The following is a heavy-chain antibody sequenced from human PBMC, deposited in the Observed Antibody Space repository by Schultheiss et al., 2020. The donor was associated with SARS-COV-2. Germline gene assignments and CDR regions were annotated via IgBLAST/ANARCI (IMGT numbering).Heavy chain of an antibody. V-gene: IGHV3-21*01. CDR1: GFTFSSYS. CDR2: ISSSSSYI. J-gene: IGHJ3*02. CDR3: ARDAYCSSTSCYSRGAFDI. D-gene: IGHD2-2*02. Sequence: GESLKISCAASGFTFSSYSMNWVRQAPGKGLEWVSSISSSSSYIYYADSVKGRFTISRDNAKNSLYLQMNSLRAEDTAVYYCARDAYCSSTSCYSRGAFDIWGQGTMVTVSS.